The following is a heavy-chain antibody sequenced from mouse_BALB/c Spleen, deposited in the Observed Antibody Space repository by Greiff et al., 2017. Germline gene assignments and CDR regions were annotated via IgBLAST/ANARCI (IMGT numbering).Heavy chain of an antibody. J-gene: IGHJ3*01. Sequence: VMLVESGAELVRPGTSVKVSCKASGYAFTNYLIEWVKQRPGQGLEWIGVINPGSGGTNYNEKFKGKATLTADKSSSTAYMQLSSLTSDDSAVYFCARGYGFAYWGQGTLVTVSA. D-gene: IGHD2-14*01. CDR3: ARGYGFAY. V-gene: IGHV1-54*03. CDR2: INPGSGGT. CDR1: GYAFTNYL.